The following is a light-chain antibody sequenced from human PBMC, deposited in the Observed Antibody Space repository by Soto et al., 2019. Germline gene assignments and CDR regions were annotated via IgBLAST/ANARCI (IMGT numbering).Light chain of an antibody. J-gene: IGLJ2*01. CDR2: DDN. Sequence: QSVLTQPPSVSAAPGQKVTISCSGTRSNIGIYYVSWFQQFPGTAPKLLIYDDNRRPSGIPARFSGSKSGTSATLGITGLQTGDEADYYCATWDSSLSAGVFGGGTKLTVL. CDR3: ATWDSSLSAGV. CDR1: RSNIGIYY. V-gene: IGLV1-51*01.